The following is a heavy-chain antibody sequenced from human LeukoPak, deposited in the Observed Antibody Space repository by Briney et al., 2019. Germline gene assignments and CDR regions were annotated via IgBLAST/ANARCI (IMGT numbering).Heavy chain of an antibody. D-gene: IGHD6-19*01. Sequence: ASVKVSCKASGYMFTNYGISWVRQAPGQGLEWMGWISAYNGNTNYVQKLQGRVTMTTDTYTSTAYMELRSLRSDDTAVYYCARVVLPIEVAGTLDYWGQGTLVTVSS. CDR1: GYMFTNYG. J-gene: IGHJ4*02. V-gene: IGHV1-18*04. CDR2: ISAYNGNT. CDR3: ARVVLPIEVAGTLDY.